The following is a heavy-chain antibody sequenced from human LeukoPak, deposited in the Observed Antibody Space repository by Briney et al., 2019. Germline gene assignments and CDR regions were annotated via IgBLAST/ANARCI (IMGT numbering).Heavy chain of an antibody. Sequence: PVASVKVSCKASGGTFSSYAISWVRQAPGQGLEWMGGIIPIFGTANYAQKFQGRVTITADESTSTAYMELSSLRSEDTAVYYCARASGSGYYPVWFDPWGQGTLVTVSS. CDR2: IIPIFGTA. CDR3: ARASGSGYYPVWFDP. D-gene: IGHD3-3*01. V-gene: IGHV1-69*13. J-gene: IGHJ5*02. CDR1: GGTFSSYA.